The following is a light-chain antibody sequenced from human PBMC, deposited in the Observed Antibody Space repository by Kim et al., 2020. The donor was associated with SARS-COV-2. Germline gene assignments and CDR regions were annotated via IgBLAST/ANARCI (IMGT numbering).Light chain of an antibody. V-gene: IGKV3-15*01. CDR2: DTS. J-gene: IGKJ2*03. CDR1: QNVGSR. Sequence: VSPGERPTLSCSASQNVGSRLAWYQQTPAQAPRLLIYDTSHRATVIPARFSGSGCETEFTLTISSLQSEDCAVYYCDQYNNWPLYSCGQGTKLEI. CDR3: DQYNNWPLYS.